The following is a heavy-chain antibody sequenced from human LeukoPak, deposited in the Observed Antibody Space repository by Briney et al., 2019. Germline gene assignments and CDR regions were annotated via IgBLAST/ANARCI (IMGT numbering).Heavy chain of an antibody. CDR2: SASRAKSM. V-gene: IGHV3-48*04. Sequence: GGALRLSCAASGFTFSSYAMIWGLQAPGNGLEAVSDSASRAKSMYYADSVNHQLTISMDNAKNSLYPQMTSLRAEDTAVYYCARVSPNTVTPLQYFDYWGQGTLVTVSS. CDR1: GFTFSSYA. J-gene: IGHJ4*02. D-gene: IGHD4-17*01. CDR3: ARVSPNTVTPLQYFDY.